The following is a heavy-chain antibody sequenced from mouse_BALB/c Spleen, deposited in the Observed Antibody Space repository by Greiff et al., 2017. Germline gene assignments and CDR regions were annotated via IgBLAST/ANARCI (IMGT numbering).Heavy chain of an antibody. CDR3: ARTSVVAPYAMDY. J-gene: IGHJ4*01. V-gene: IGHV5-17*02. Sequence: VQLQQSGGGLVQPGGSRKLSCAASGFTFSSFGMHWVRQAPEKGLEWVAYISSGSSTIYYADTVKGRFTISRDNPKNTLFLQMTSLRSEDTAMYYCARTSVVAPYAMDYWGQGTSVTVSS. CDR1: GFTFSSFG. CDR2: ISSGSSTI. D-gene: IGHD1-1*01.